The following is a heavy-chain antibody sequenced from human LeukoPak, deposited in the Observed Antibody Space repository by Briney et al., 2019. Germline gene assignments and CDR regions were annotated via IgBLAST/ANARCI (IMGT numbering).Heavy chain of an antibody. J-gene: IGHJ4*02. CDR3: APTDWSLYYLDY. D-gene: IGHD3-9*01. V-gene: IGHV1-2*02. CDR1: GYTFTGYY. Sequence: ASVKVSCKASGYTFTGYYMHWVRQAPGQGLEWMGWINPNSGGTNYAQKFQGRVTMTRDTSISTAYMELSSLRSDDTAMYYCAPTDWSLYYLDYWGQGTLVTVSS. CDR2: INPNSGGT.